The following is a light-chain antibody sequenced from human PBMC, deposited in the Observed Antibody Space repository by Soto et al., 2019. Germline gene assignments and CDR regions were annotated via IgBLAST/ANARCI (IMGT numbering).Light chain of an antibody. CDR2: GAS. J-gene: IGKJ3*01. Sequence: EVVLTQSPGTLSLSPGATATLSCRASQSVSSNYLAWFQHKPGQAPRLLIYGASNRATGIPDRFRGSGSGTDFTLTISRLEHEDFAVYYCHQYGKSPIYTFGPGTKVDFK. V-gene: IGKV3-20*01. CDR1: QSVSSNY. CDR3: HQYGKSPIYT.